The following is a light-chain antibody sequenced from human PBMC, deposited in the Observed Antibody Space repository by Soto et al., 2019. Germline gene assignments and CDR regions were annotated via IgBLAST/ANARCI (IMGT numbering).Light chain of an antibody. J-gene: IGKJ1*01. Sequence: EIVLTQSPGTLSLSPGERATLSCRASQSVSSSYLAWYQQKPGQAPRLLIYGASSRATGIPDRFSGSGSWKDFTLTISRLEPEDFAVNYCQQYGSSPQTLGQGAKLDTK. V-gene: IGKV3-20*01. CDR2: GAS. CDR3: QQYGSSPQT. CDR1: QSVSSSY.